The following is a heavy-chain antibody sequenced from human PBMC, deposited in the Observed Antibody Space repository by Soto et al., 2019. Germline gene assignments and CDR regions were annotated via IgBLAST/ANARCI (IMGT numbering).Heavy chain of an antibody. J-gene: IGHJ4*02. Sequence: PGGSLRLSCAASGFTVSSNYMSWVRQAPGKGLEWVSVIYSGGSTYYADSVKGRFTISRDNSKNTLYLQMNSLRAEDTAVYYCASPGGHGSGSYYNLAYWGQGTLVTVSS. V-gene: IGHV3-53*01. CDR1: GFTVSSNY. D-gene: IGHD3-10*01. CDR3: ASPGGHGSGSYYNLAY. CDR2: IYSGGST.